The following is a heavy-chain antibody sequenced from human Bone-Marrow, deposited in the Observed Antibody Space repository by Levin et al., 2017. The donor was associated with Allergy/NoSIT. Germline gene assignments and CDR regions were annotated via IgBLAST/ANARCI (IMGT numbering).Heavy chain of an antibody. V-gene: IGHV3-66*02. J-gene: IGHJ4*02. Sequence: GGSLRLSCAASGFTVNDYYINWVRQTPGKGLEWVSVIYSDGSTYYGDSVKGRFTISRDNSRNTLYLQMNSLRVEDTAVYYCARDDGSWGQGTLVTVSS. D-gene: IGHD3-16*01. CDR2: IYSDGST. CDR1: GFTVNDYY. CDR3: ARDDGS.